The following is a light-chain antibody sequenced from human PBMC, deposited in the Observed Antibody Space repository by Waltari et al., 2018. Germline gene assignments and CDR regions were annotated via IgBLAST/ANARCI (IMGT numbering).Light chain of an antibody. CDR2: DAS. Sequence: EIVLTQSPASLSLSPGESATLSCRASQSVSSYFAWYQQKPGQAPRLLIYDASNRATGIPARFSGGGSGTDFTLTISGLEPEDFAVYYCQQRSNWLTFGGGTKVEI. CDR3: QQRSNWLT. J-gene: IGKJ4*01. CDR1: QSVSSY. V-gene: IGKV3-11*01.